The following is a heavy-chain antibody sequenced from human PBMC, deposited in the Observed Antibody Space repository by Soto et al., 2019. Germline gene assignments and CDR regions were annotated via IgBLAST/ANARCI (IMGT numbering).Heavy chain of an antibody. J-gene: IGHJ3*02. CDR1: GYTFTSYG. CDR3: ARPYSYGLRHAFDI. D-gene: IGHD5-18*01. Sequence: GASVKVSCKASGYTFTSYGISWVRQAPGQGLEWMGWISAYNGNTNYAQKLQGRVTMTTATSTSTAYMELRSLRSDDTAVYYCARPYSYGLRHAFDIWGQGTMVTVSS. V-gene: IGHV1-18*01. CDR2: ISAYNGNT.